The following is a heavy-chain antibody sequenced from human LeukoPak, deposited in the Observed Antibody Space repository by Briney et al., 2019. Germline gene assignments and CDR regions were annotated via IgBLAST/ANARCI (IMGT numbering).Heavy chain of an antibody. J-gene: IGHJ4*02. CDR3: AKWGDYDILTGYYVSDF. D-gene: IGHD3-9*01. Sequence: GGSLRLSCAASGFIFRNYAMSWVRQAPGKGLEWVSAITGSGDTTYYADPVKGRFTISRDNSKNTLYVEMNTLRAEDTAVYYCAKWGDYDILTGYYVSDFWGQGTLVTVSS. CDR1: GFIFRNYA. V-gene: IGHV3-23*01. CDR2: ITGSGDTT.